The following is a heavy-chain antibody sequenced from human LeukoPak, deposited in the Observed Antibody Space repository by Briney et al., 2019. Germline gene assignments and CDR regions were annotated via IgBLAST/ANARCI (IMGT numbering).Heavy chain of an antibody. J-gene: IGHJ3*02. CDR2: IYYSGST. Sequence: SQTLSLTCTVSGGSISSGDYYWSWIRQPPGKGLEWIGYIYYSGSTYYNPSLKSRVTISVDTSKNQFSLKLSSVTAADTAVYYCARRARFVVVTADAFDIWGQGTMVTVSS. D-gene: IGHD2-21*02. CDR3: ARRARFVVVTADAFDI. V-gene: IGHV4-30-4*08. CDR1: GGSISSGDYY.